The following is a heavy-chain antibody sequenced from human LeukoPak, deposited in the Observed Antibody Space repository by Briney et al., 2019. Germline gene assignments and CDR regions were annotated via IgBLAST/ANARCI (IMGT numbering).Heavy chain of an antibody. D-gene: IGHD3-9*01. CDR1: GFTFDDYA. V-gene: IGHV3-9*01. Sequence: PGGSLRLSCAASGFTFDDYAMHWVRQAPGKGLEWVSGISWNSGSIGYADSVKGRFTISRDNAKNSLYLQMNSLRAEDTALYYCAKDGGSGDILTGPPRGYYYYYYGMDVWGQGTTVTVSS. J-gene: IGHJ6*02. CDR3: AKDGGSGDILTGPPRGYYYYYYGMDV. CDR2: ISWNSGSI.